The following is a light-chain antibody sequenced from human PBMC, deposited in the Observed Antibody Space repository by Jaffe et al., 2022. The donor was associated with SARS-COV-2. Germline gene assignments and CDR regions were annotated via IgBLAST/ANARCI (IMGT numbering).Light chain of an antibody. V-gene: IGKV1-33*01. CDR1: QDITNY. CDR2: DAS. Sequence: DIQMTQSPSSLSASVGDRVTITCQASQDITNYLNWYQQKPGKAPKLLIYDASNLETGVPSRFSGGGSGTDFTFTISSLQPEDIATYYCQQYDNFWTFGQGTKVEIK. CDR3: QQYDNFWT. J-gene: IGKJ1*01.